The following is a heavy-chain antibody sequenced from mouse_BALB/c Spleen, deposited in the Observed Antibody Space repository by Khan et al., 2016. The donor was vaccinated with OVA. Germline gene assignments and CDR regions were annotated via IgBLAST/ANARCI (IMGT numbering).Heavy chain of an antibody. J-gene: IGHJ4*01. CDR3: ARVGYSGTMDY. CDR1: GYTFTNYG. Sequence: QIQLVQSGPELKKPGETVKISCKASGYTFTNYGMNWVKQAPGKGLKWMGWINTYTGQPTYADDFKGRFAFSLETSVSTAYLQINNLKNEDTATYFCARVGYSGTMDYWGQGTSVTVSS. D-gene: IGHD2-14*01. V-gene: IGHV9-3-1*01. CDR2: INTYTGQP.